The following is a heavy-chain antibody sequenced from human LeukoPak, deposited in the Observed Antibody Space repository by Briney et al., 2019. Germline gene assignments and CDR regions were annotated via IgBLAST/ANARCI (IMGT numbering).Heavy chain of an antibody. V-gene: IGHV4-34*08. Sequence: SETLSLTCAAYGGIFSCYYWCWLRQPPGKGLEWIGEINHSGSTNYNPSLKSRVTISVDTSKNQFSLKLSSVTAADTAVYFCATLSNLGYSVSRFDSWGQGTLVTVSS. CDR2: INHSGST. CDR3: ATLSNLGYSVSRFDS. CDR1: GGIFSCYY. D-gene: IGHD2-15*01. J-gene: IGHJ4*02.